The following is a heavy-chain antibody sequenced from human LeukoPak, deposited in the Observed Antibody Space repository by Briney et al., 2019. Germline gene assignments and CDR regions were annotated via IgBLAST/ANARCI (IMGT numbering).Heavy chain of an antibody. V-gene: IGHV3-30-3*01. J-gene: IGHJ4*02. CDR2: ISYDGSNK. CDR1: GFTFSSYA. D-gene: IGHD1-26*01. CDR3: VVGPLY. Sequence: PGGSLRLSCAASGFTFSSYAMHWVRQAPGKGLEWVAVISYDGSNKYYADSVKGRFTISRDNSKNTLYLQMNSLRAEDTAVYYCVVGPLYWGQGTLVTVSS.